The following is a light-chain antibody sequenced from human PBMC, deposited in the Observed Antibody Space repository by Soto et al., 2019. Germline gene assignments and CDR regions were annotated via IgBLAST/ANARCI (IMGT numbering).Light chain of an antibody. J-gene: IGKJ1*01. V-gene: IGKV3-20*01. CDR2: AAS. Sequence: ESVLTQSPGTLSLSPGEGATLSCRASQNLGSGYLAWYQQKPGQAPRILIYAASSRATGIPDRFSGSGSGTDFSLTISRLEPEDFAVYYCQQYDTSPRTFGQGTKVDIK. CDR1: QNLGSGY. CDR3: QQYDTSPRT.